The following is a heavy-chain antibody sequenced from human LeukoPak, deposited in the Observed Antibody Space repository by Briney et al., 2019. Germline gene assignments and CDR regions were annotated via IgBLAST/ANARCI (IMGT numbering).Heavy chain of an antibody. V-gene: IGHV3-30-3*01. Sequence: PGGSLRLSCAASGFTFSSYAMHWVRQAPGKGLEWVAVISYDGSNKYYADSVKGRFTISRDNSKNTLYLQMNSLRAEDTAVYYCARDSLRYSSGRIDYWGQGTLVTVSS. J-gene: IGHJ4*02. CDR1: GFTFSSYA. D-gene: IGHD6-19*01. CDR3: ARDSLRYSSGRIDY. CDR2: ISYDGSNK.